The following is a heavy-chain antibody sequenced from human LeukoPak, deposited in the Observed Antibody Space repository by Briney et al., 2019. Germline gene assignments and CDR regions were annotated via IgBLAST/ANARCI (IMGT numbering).Heavy chain of an antibody. CDR1: GFTFSTDA. J-gene: IGHJ4*02. D-gene: IGHD3-10*01. CDR2: IGPSGAGT. Sequence: GSLRLSCAASGFTFSTDAMSWVRQAPGKGLQWVSAIGPSGAGTYYADSVKGRFTISRDNSKNTLSLQMNSLRAEDTAMYYCARKYGSGSFDNWGQGTLVTVSS. V-gene: IGHV3-23*01. CDR3: ARKYGSGSFDN.